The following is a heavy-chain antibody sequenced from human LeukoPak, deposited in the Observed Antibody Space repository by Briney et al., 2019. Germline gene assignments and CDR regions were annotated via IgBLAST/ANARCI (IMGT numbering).Heavy chain of an antibody. V-gene: IGHV4-39*07. J-gene: IGHJ5*02. CDR2: IYYSGRT. D-gene: IGHD1-26*01. CDR1: GGSISSSSYY. Sequence: PSETLSLTCTVSGGSISSSSYYWGWIRQPPGKGLEWIGTIYYSGRTYYNPSLKSRVTISVDTSKNQFSLKLSSVTAADTAVYYCARDTVGIDPWGQGTLVTVSS. CDR3: ARDTVGIDP.